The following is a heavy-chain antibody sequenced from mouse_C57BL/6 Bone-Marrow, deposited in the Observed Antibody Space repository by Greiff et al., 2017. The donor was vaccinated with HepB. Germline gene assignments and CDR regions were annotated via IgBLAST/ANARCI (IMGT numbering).Heavy chain of an antibody. J-gene: IGHJ4*01. V-gene: IGHV1-55*01. Sequence: QVQLQQPGAELVKPGASVKMSCKASGYTFTSYWITWVKQRPGQGLEWIGDIYPGSGSTNYNEKFKSKATLTVDTSYSTAYIQLSSLTSEDSAVYYCASSITTVGATMDYYAMDYWGQGTSVTVSS. CDR2: IYPGSGST. D-gene: IGHD1-1*01. CDR3: ASSITTVGATMDYYAMDY. CDR1: GYTFTSYW.